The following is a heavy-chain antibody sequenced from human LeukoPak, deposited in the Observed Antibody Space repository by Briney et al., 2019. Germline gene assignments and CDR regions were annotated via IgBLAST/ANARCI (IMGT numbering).Heavy chain of an antibody. J-gene: IGHJ4*02. Sequence: LSETLSLTCAVYGGSFSGYYWSWIRQPPGKGLEWIGEINHSGSTNYNPSLKSRVTISVDTSKNQFSLKLSSVTAADTAVYYCARRGYSYGYLWGGFDYWGQGTLVTVSS. CDR2: INHSGST. V-gene: IGHV4-34*01. CDR1: GGSFSGYY. D-gene: IGHD5-18*01. CDR3: ARRGYSYGYLWGGFDY.